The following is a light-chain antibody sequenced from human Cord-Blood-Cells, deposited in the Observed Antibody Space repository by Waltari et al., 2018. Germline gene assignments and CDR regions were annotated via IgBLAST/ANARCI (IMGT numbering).Light chain of an antibody. Sequence: EIVLTQSPATLSLSPGERATLSCRASQSVSSYLAWYQHKPGQAPRLLIYDASNRATGIPARFSGSGSGTDFTLTISSLGPEDFAVYYCQQRSNWLTWTFGQGTKVEIK. CDR1: QSVSSY. CDR3: QQRSNWLTWT. CDR2: DAS. J-gene: IGKJ1*01. V-gene: IGKV3-11*01.